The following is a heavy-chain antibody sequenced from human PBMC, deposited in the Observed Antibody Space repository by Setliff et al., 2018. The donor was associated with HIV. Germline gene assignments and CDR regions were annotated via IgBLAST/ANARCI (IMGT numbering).Heavy chain of an antibody. V-gene: IGHV4-38-2*02. Sequence: PSETLSLTCNVSGFSIGNFYYWGWVRQPPGKGLEWVGSMYPNGRTYYNPSVKSRVTISVDTSKNQFFLKLSSVTAADTAMYYCATPHREREDGAFDIWGQGTKVTVSS. CDR1: GFSIGNFYY. CDR3: ATPHREREDGAFDI. J-gene: IGHJ3*02. D-gene: IGHD1-1*01. CDR2: MYPNGRT.